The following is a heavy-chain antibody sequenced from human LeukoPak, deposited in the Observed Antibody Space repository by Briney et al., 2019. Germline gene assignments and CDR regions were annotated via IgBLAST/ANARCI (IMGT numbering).Heavy chain of an antibody. V-gene: IGHV3-48*01. CDR3: ARALKGSGYYALIDY. D-gene: IGHD3-3*01. CDR2: ISSSSTI. J-gene: IGHJ4*02. CDR1: GFTFSSYS. Sequence: GGSLRLSCAASGFTFSSYSMNWVRQAPGKGLEWVSYISSSSTIYYADSVKGRFTISRDNAKNSLYLQMNSLRAEDTAVYYCARALKGSGYYALIDYWGQGTLVTVSS.